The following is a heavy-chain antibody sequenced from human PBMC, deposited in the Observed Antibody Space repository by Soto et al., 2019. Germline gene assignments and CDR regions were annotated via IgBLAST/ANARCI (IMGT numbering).Heavy chain of an antibody. V-gene: IGHV3-11*05. D-gene: IGHD6-13*01. CDR1: GFTFSDYY. Sequence: ESGGGLVKAGGSLRLSCAASGFTFSDYYMTWIRQAPGKGLEWASYISRSSGYTNYADSVKGRFTISRDNAKNSLYLQMNSLRAEDTAVYYCARGTTAAAGTGLDYWGQGTLVTVSS. CDR2: ISRSSGYT. J-gene: IGHJ4*02. CDR3: ARGTTAAAGTGLDY.